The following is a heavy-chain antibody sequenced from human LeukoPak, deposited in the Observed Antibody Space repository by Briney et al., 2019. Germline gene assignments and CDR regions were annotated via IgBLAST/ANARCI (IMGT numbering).Heavy chain of an antibody. J-gene: IGHJ5*02. D-gene: IGHD3-3*01. CDR3: ARDPTVITSSRITIFGVVKSPHNWFDP. CDR2: ITPSDGGT. Sequence: ASVKVSCTASGYSFTSYCMHWVRQAPGQGLEWMGIITPSDGGTTYAQKFQGRVTMTRDTSTSTVYMELSSLRSEDTAVYFCARDPTVITSSRITIFGVVKSPHNWFDPWGQGTLVTVSS. CDR1: GYSFTSYC. V-gene: IGHV1-46*01.